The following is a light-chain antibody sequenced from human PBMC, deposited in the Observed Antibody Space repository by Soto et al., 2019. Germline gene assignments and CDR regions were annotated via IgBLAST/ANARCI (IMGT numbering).Light chain of an antibody. V-gene: IGKV3-20*01. CDR1: PVGSNN. Sequence: ELGMTQSPATLSVSPGERATLSCRTHPVGSNNLAWYQQRPGQAPRLIISGASSRATGIPDRFSGSGSGTDFTLTISRLEPEDFAVYYCQQYGSSPRTFGQGTKVDIK. CDR3: QQYGSSPRT. CDR2: GAS. J-gene: IGKJ1*01.